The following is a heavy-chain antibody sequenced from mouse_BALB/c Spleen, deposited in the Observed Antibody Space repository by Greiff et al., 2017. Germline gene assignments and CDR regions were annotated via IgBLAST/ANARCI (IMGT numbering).Heavy chain of an antibody. D-gene: IGHD2-3*01. CDR3: ARGDGYAGYAMDY. Sequence: DVQLQESGPDLVKPSQSLSLTCTVTGYSITSGYSWHWIRQFPGNKLEWMGYIHYSGSTNYNPSPKSRISITRDTSKNQFFLLLNSVTTEDTATYCCARGDGYAGYAMDYWGQGTAVTVAS. CDR1: GYSITSGYS. CDR2: IHYSGST. J-gene: IGHJ4*01. V-gene: IGHV3-1*02.